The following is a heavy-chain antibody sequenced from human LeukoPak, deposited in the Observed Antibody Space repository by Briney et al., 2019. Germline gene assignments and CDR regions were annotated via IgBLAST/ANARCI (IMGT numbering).Heavy chain of an antibody. CDR2: ISSSRGNAV. J-gene: IGHJ5*02. Sequence: GGSLRLSCAASGFTCSDYAMNWVRQAPGKGLEWVSYISSSRGNAVYYAASVRGRFTISRDNAKNSLFLQMDSLRAEDTAIYYCARDLAPTTILARWFDPWGQGTLVTVSS. V-gene: IGHV3-48*04. CDR3: ARDLAPTTILARWFDP. CDR1: GFTCSDYA. D-gene: IGHD4-17*01.